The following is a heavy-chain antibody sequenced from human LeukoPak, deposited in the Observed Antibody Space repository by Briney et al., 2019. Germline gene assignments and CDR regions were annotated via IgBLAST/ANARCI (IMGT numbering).Heavy chain of an antibody. J-gene: IGHJ4*02. CDR2: INPNSGGT. Sequence: ASVKVSCKASGYTFTGYYIHWVRQAPGHGLEWMGWINPNSGGTNYAQKFQGRVTMTRDTSISTAYMELSRLRSDDTAVYYCARDHFYLSVETALDYWGQGTLVTVSS. V-gene: IGHV1-2*02. D-gene: IGHD3-3*02. CDR1: GYTFTGYY. CDR3: ARDHFYLSVETALDY.